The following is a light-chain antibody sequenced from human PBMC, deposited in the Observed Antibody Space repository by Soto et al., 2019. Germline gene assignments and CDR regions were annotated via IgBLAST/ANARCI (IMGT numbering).Light chain of an antibody. CDR3: SSYTSSSNYV. Sequence: QSVLTQPASVSGSPGQSITISCTGTSSDVGGYNYVSWYQQHPGKAPKLMIYDVSNRPSGVSNRFSGSKSGNTASLTISGLQAEDEDDYYCSSYTSSSNYVFGTGTKVTVL. CDR1: SSDVGGYNY. J-gene: IGLJ1*01. V-gene: IGLV2-14*01. CDR2: DVS.